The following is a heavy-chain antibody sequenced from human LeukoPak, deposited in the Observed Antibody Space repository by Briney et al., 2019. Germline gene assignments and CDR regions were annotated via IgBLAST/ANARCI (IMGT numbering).Heavy chain of an antibody. CDR1: GGSMSSYY. CDR3: ARFAGYPFPDHFDY. Sequence: PSETLSLTCTVSGGSMSSYYWSWIRQPPGKGLEWIAYIYYSGSTYYNPSLKSRVTISVDTSKNQFSLKLSSVTAADTAVYYCARFAGYPFPDHFDYWGQGTLVTVSS. CDR2: IYYSGST. V-gene: IGHV4-59*12. D-gene: IGHD5-12*01. J-gene: IGHJ4*02.